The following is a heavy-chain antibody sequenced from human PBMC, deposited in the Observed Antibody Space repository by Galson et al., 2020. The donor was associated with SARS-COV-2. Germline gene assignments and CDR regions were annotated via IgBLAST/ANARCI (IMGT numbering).Heavy chain of an antibody. Sequence: ASVKVSCKASGGTFSSYAISWVRQAPGQGLEWMGGIIPIFGTANYAQKFQGRVTITTDESTSTAYMELSSLRSEDTAVYYCALHGSPQKNWFDPWGQGTLVTVSS. J-gene: IGHJ5*02. CDR1: GGTFSSYA. V-gene: IGHV1-69*05. CDR3: ALHGSPQKNWFDP. CDR2: IIPIFGTA.